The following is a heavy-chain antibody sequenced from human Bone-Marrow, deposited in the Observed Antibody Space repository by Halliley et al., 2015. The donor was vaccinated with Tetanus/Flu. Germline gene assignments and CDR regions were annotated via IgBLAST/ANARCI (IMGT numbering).Heavy chain of an antibody. CDR2: ISTYNGET. V-gene: IGHV1-18*04. Sequence: QLVQSGAEVKKPGASVKVSCRASGYAITSFGFGWVRQAPGHGLEWMGWISTYNGETHYAQNLQGRVTMTADTSTSTAYMELTNLSSDDTAVYYCARGPSYDGICYGLGGYWGQGALVTCSS. CDR3: ARGPSYDGICYGLGGY. D-gene: IGHD3-22*01. J-gene: IGHJ4*02. CDR1: GYAITSFG.